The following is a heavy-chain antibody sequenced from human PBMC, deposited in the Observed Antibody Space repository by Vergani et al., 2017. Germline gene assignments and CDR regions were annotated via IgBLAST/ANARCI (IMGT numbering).Heavy chain of an antibody. D-gene: IGHD3-22*01. Sequence: QVQLQESGPGLVKPSQTLSLTCTVSGGSISSGSFYWSWIRQPAGKGLEWIGRIYSSGSTNYNPSLKSRVTISVDTSKNQFSLKLNSVTAADTAIYYCARSGRITMIAPGDYWGQGTLVTVSS. V-gene: IGHV4-61*02. J-gene: IGHJ4*02. CDR1: GGSISSGSFY. CDR2: IYSSGST. CDR3: ARSGRITMIAPGDY.